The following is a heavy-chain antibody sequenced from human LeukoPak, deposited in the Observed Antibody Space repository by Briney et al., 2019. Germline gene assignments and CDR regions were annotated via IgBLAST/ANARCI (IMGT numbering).Heavy chain of an antibody. CDR1: GTTLSNYG. J-gene: IGHJ4*02. D-gene: IGHD3-22*01. CDR3: ANRGVVSRVILVGFHKEAYYFDS. V-gene: IGHV3-23*01. Sequence: GGSLRLSCAVSGTTLSNYGMCWVRHAPGEGLGLVAGISDSGGRTNYADSVKGRFTISRDNPKNTLYLQMNSLKDEDTAVYFCANRGVVSRVILVGFHKEAYYFDSWGQGALVTVSS. CDR2: ISDSGGRT.